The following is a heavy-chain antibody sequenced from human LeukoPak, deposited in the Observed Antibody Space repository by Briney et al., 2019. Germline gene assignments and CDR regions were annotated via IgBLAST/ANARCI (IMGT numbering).Heavy chain of an antibody. Sequence: PGGSLRLSCAASGFTFSSYGMHWVRQAPGKGLEWVAVIWYDGSNKYYADSVKGRFTISRDNSKNTLYLQMNSLRVEDTAVYYCARRIAGAGNRRGAFDIWGQGTMVTVSS. D-gene: IGHD6-13*01. CDR2: IWYDGSNK. V-gene: IGHV3-33*01. J-gene: IGHJ3*02. CDR1: GFTFSSYG. CDR3: ARRIAGAGNRRGAFDI.